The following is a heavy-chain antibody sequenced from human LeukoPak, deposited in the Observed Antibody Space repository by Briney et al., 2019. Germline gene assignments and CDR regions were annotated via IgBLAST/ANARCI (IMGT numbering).Heavy chain of an antibody. D-gene: IGHD1-26*01. CDR1: GGTFSSYA. V-gene: IGHV1-69*06. Sequence: SVKVSCKASGGTFSSYAISWVRQAPGQGLEWMGGIIPIFGTANYAQKFQGRVTITADKSTSTAYMELSSLRSEDTAVYYCARERWELLPTMGYYYYYMDVWGKGTTVTISS. CDR3: ARERWELLPTMGYYYYYMDV. CDR2: IIPIFGTA. J-gene: IGHJ6*03.